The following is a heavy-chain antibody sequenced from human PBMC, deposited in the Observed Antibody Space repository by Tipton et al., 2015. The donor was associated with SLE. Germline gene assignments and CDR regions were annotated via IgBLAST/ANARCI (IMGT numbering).Heavy chain of an antibody. D-gene: IGHD1-26*01. J-gene: IGHJ6*03. V-gene: IGHV3-7*01. Sequence: WVRQTPGKGLEWVANIKEDGSDKYYVDSVKGRFTISRDNAKNSLWLQMNSLRAEDTAIYYCARDGGSLEDYMDVWGKGTTVTVSS. CDR2: IKEDGSDK. CDR3: ARDGGSLEDYMDV.